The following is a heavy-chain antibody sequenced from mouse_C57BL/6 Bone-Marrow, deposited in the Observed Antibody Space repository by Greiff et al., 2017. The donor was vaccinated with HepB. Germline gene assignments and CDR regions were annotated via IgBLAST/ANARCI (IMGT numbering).Heavy chain of an antibody. D-gene: IGHD1-1*01. V-gene: IGHV5-6*01. CDR1: GFTFSSYG. J-gene: IGHJ3*01. CDR2: ISSGGSYT. Sequence: EVLLVESGGDLVKPGGSLKLSCAASGFTFSSYGMSWVRQTPDKRLEWVATISSGGSYTYYPDSVKGRFTITRDNAKNTLYLQMSSLKSEDTAMYYCAKEGTYGSSPWFAYWGQGTLVTVSA. CDR3: AKEGTYGSSPWFAY.